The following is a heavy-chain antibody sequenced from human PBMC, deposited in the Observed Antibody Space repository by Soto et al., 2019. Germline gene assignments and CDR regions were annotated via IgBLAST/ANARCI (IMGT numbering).Heavy chain of an antibody. CDR2: IYKSATT. D-gene: IGHD2-15*01. CDR1: GDSISSVDYF. CDR3: ARGRYCLTGRCFPNWFDS. V-gene: IGHV4-30-4*01. J-gene: IGHJ5*01. Sequence: SETLSLTCSVSGDSISSVDYFWAWIRQPPGQALEYIGYIYKSATTYYNPSFESRVATSLDTSKSQFSLNVTSVTAADTAVYFCARGRYCLTGRCFPNWFDSWGQGTLVTVSS.